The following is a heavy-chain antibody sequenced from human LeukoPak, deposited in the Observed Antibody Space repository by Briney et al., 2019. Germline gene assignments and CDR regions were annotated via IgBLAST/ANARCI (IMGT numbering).Heavy chain of an antibody. J-gene: IGHJ4*02. CDR2: IDPSSTYI. D-gene: IGHD4-17*01. CDR1: RFTFSSYT. Sequence: PGGSLRLPCSASRFTFSSYTMNRVRQAPGKGLEWVSSIDPSSTYIYYADSVKGRFTISRDNAQNSLYLQMKSLRAEDTAVYYCTRGSYGDYEYWGQGTLVTVSS. CDR3: TRGSYGDYEY. V-gene: IGHV3-21*01.